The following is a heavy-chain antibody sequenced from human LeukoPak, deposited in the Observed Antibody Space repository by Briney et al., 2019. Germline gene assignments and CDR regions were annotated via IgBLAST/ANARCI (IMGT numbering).Heavy chain of an antibody. D-gene: IGHD2-15*01. CDR2: ISYGGSNK. V-gene: IGHV3-30*18. CDR3: AKEMGGAIDY. Sequence: HWVRQXXXXGLEWVAVISYGGSNKYYADSVKGRFTISRDNSKNTLYLQMNSLRAEDTAVYYCAKEMGGAIDYWGQGTLVTVSS. J-gene: IGHJ4*02.